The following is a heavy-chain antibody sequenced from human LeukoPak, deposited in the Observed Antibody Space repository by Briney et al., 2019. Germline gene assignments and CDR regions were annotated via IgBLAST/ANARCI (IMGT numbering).Heavy chain of an antibody. D-gene: IGHD6-19*01. CDR2: IFSGGSK. J-gene: IGHJ4*02. Sequence: GGSLRLSCAASGFTVSSNYMSWVRQAPGKGLEWVSIIFSGGSKYYAESVEGRFTISRDNSKNTLDLQMNSLRAEDTAIYYCARGVSSGRYTYFDYWGQGTLATVSS. CDR1: GFTVSSNY. V-gene: IGHV3-53*01. CDR3: ARGVSSGRYTYFDY.